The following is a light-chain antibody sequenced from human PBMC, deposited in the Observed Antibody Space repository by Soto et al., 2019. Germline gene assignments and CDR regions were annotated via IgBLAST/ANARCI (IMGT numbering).Light chain of an antibody. CDR2: AAS. V-gene: IGKV1-39*01. CDR1: RSIDTY. CDR3: QQSYNTPRT. Sequence: DIQMTQSPYSLSASVGYRVTITCRASRSIDTYINWYQHKPGKAPKLLIYAASTLHSGVPPRFSGSGSGTDFTLTISSLQPEDFATYYCQQSYNTPRTFGQGTKVDIK. J-gene: IGKJ2*01.